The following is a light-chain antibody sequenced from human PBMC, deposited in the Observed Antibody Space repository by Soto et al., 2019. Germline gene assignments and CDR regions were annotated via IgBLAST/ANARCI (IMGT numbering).Light chain of an antibody. CDR3: QQYNGYWT. J-gene: IGKJ1*01. CDR2: VAS. CDR1: QSISDS. V-gene: IGKV1-5*03. Sequence: DIQITQSPSTLSASVGDRVTITCRASQSISDSLAWYQQKPGKAPKLLIYVASNLKSGVPSRFSGSGSGTEYTLTISSLQPDDFASYYCQQYNGYWTFGQGTKVEIK.